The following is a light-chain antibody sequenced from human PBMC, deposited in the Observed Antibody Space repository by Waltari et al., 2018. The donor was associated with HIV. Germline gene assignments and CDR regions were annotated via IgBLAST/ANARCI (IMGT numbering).Light chain of an antibody. CDR1: VLPDQY. J-gene: IGLJ2*01. Sequence: SSELIQPPSQSVSPGQTARIPCSGDVLPDQYVYWYQQRPGQAPLLVIYKDHGSPSGIPERFSGSSSGTNATLTITGVQPEDEADYYCQSGDKGRTHSVVFGGGTKLTVL. CDR2: KDH. CDR3: QSGDKGRTHSVV. V-gene: IGLV3-25*03.